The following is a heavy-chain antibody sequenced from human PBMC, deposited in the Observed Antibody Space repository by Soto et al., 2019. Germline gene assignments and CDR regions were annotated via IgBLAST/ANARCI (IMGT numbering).Heavy chain of an antibody. CDR1: GYTFTGYD. CDR2: MNPSSGNT. CDR3: ARGSPTEYSNYLDV. D-gene: IGHD5-12*01. V-gene: IGHV1-8*01. J-gene: IGHJ4*02. Sequence: ASVEVSCKASGYTFTGYDVHWVKQATGQGLEWMGWMNPSSGNTGYAQGFQGRVSMTRNTTISTAYMELSTLRSEDTAVYYCARGSPTEYSNYLDVWGQGTLVTVSS.